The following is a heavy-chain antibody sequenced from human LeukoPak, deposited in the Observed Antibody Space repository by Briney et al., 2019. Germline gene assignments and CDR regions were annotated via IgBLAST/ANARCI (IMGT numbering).Heavy chain of an antibody. CDR2: INPNSGGT. V-gene: IGHV1-2*02. CDR1: GYTFTGYY. CDR3: ARAPIAAHLPHFDY. J-gene: IGHJ4*02. D-gene: IGHD6-13*01. Sequence: ASVKVSCKASGYTFTGYYMDWVRQAPGQGLEWMGWINPNSGGTNYAQNFQGRVTMTRDTSISTAYMELSRLRSDDTAVYYCARAPIAAHLPHFDYWGQGTLVTVSS.